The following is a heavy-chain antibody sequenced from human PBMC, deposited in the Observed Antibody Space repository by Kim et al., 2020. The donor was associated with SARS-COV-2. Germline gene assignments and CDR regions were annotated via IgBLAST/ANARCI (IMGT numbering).Heavy chain of an antibody. V-gene: IGHV3-33*01. Sequence: ADSVKGRFTISRDNSKNTLYLQMNSLRAEDTAVYYCARDRRMRQWLVVDYWGQGTLVTVSS. J-gene: IGHJ4*02. CDR3: ARDRRMRQWLVVDY. D-gene: IGHD6-19*01.